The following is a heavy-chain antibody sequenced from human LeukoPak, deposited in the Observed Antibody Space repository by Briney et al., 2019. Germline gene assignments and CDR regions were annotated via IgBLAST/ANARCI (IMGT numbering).Heavy chain of an antibody. V-gene: IGHV4-59*05. Sequence: SETLSLTCTVSGGSISSYYWSWIRQPPGKGLEWIGSIYYSGSTYYNPSLKSRVTISVDTSRNQFSLKLSSVTAADTAVYYCARHSPKIVVVPAAIDNWFDPWGQGTLVTVSS. CDR3: ARHSPKIVVVPAAIDNWFDP. J-gene: IGHJ5*02. CDR1: GGSISSYY. CDR2: IYYSGST. D-gene: IGHD2-2*02.